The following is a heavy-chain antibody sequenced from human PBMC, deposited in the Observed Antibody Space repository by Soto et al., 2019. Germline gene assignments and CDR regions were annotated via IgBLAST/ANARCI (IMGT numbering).Heavy chain of an antibody. CDR2: ISSDGTT. J-gene: IGHJ6*02. CDR3: AKLDFWNSYYGLDV. V-gene: IGHV3-23*01. CDR1: GFTFGTYA. D-gene: IGHD3-3*01. Sequence: EVQLLQSGGGLVQPGGSLRLSCAASGFTFGTYAMSWVCQAPGKGLEWVSSISSDGTTYYADSVKGRFSISTDKSKNTLFLQMNSLRAEDTAIYYCAKLDFWNSYYGLDVWGQGTTVTVSS.